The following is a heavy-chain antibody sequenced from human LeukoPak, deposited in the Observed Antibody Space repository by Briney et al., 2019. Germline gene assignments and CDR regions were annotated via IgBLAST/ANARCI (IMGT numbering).Heavy chain of an antibody. Sequence: VTLSLTCSVSTDSTNIYYWSWIRQSPGKGLEWVGHIYRGGCTDYNPPFKSRVTISMDNSKKQVSLQLTCLTVADTALYFCVRLRWELLAPYFDHWGQGAFVIVSS. J-gene: IGHJ5*02. D-gene: IGHD2-15*01. CDR3: VRLRWELLAPYFDH. V-gene: IGHV4-59*01. CDR2: IYRGGCT. CDR1: TDSTNIYY.